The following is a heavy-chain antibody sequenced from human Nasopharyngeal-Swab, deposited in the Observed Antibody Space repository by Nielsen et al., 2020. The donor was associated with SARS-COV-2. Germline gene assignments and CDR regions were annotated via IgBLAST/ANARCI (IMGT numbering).Heavy chain of an antibody. CDR2: IYPGDSDT. J-gene: IGHJ6*02. Sequence: VRPMPGKGLEWMGIIYPGDSDTRYSPSFQGQVTISADKSISTAYLQWSSLKASDTAMYYCARQLERTYYYYGMDVWGQGTTVTVSS. D-gene: IGHD1-1*01. V-gene: IGHV5-51*01. CDR3: ARQLERTYYYYGMDV.